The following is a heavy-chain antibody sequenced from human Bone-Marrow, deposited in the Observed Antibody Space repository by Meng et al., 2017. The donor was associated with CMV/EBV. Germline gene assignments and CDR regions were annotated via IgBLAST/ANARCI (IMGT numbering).Heavy chain of an antibody. V-gene: IGHV3-30-3*01. Sequence: GESLKISCAASEFTFSSYAMHWVRQAPGKGLEWVAVISYDGSNKYYADSVKGRFTISRDNSKNTLYLQMNSLRAEDTAVYYCARDPNTYYYDSSGFPAYWGQGTLVTVSS. CDR1: EFTFSSYA. D-gene: IGHD3-22*01. CDR2: ISYDGSNK. CDR3: ARDPNTYYYDSSGFPAY. J-gene: IGHJ4*02.